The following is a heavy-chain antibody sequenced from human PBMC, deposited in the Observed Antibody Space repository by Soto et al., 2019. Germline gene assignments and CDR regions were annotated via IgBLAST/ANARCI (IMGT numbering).Heavy chain of an antibody. D-gene: IGHD6-13*01. Sequence: ASVKVSCKGSVYTLTELSMHWVRQAPGKGLEWMGGFDPEDGETIYAQKFQGRVTMTEDTSTDTAYMELSSLRSEDTAVYYCATDRPYSSRMGDAFDIWGQGTMVTVSS. CDR3: ATDRPYSSRMGDAFDI. V-gene: IGHV1-24*01. J-gene: IGHJ3*02. CDR1: VYTLTELS. CDR2: FDPEDGET.